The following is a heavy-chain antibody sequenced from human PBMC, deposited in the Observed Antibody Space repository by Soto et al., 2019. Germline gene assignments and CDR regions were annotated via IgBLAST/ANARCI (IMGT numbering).Heavy chain of an antibody. CDR2: ISAYNGNT. CDR3: ARDSPPVDY. J-gene: IGHJ4*02. CDR1: GYTFTSYG. Sequence: XSVKVSFNASGYTFTSYGISLVRQAPGQGLEWMGWISAYNGNTKYAQKLQGRVTMTTDTSTSTAYMEMRSLRSDDTAVYYCARDSPPVDYWGQGTLVTVSS. V-gene: IGHV1-18*01.